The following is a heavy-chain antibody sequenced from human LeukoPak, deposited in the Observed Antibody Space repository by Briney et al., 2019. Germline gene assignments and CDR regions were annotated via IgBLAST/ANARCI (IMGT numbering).Heavy chain of an antibody. CDR2: IGAYNGDT. CDR1: GYTFTSFG. CDR3: TRDHCRGDNCPSFDY. D-gene: IGHD2-15*01. V-gene: IGHV1-18*04. Sequence: ASVKISCKPSGYTFTSFGISWVRQAPGQGLEWMGWIGAYNGDTNYAQKFQGRVTMTTDTSTSTAYMDLRSLRSDDTAVYYCTRDHCRGDNCPSFDYWGQGTLVTVSS. J-gene: IGHJ4*02.